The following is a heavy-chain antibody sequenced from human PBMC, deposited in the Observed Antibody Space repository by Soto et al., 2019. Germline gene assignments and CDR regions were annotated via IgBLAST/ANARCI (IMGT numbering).Heavy chain of an antibody. CDR2: VSHSGST. V-gene: IGHV4-31*03. J-gene: IGHJ4*02. CDR3: AREYTYRSSFFDC. D-gene: IGHD1-1*01. CDR1: GGSISSAAYY. Sequence: QVRLQESGPGLLKPSQTLSLTCTVSGGSISSAAYYWSWIRQHPGKGLEWIGYVSHSGSTYFNPSLKSRVSIAEDTSKNQFSLSLTSVTAADTAVYYCAREYTYRSSFFDCWGQGALVTVSS.